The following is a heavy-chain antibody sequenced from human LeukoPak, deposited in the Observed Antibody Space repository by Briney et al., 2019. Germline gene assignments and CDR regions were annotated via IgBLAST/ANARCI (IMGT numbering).Heavy chain of an antibody. D-gene: IGHD4-17*01. Sequence: ASVKVSCKVSGFTLIELSMHWVRQAPAKGLEWMGGFDPEYGETIYAQDFQGRVTITRDTSPRIAYMELSSLTSDDMSVYYCARGIWSTTVTAYYLDYWGQGTLVTVSS. CDR1: GFTLIELS. J-gene: IGHJ4*02. CDR3: ARGIWSTTVTAYYLDY. V-gene: IGHV1-24*01. CDR2: FDPEYGET.